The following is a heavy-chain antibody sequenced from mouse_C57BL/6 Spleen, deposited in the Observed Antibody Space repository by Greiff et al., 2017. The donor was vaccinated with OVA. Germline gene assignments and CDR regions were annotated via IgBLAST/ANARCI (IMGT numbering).Heavy chain of an antibody. D-gene: IGHD1-1*01. J-gene: IGHJ4*01. CDR1: GYTFTSYW. CDR3: ARETTVVADYAMDD. CDR2: IHPSDSDT. Sequence: QVQLQQPGADLVKPGASVKVSCKASGYTFTSYWMHWVKQRPGQGLEWIGRIHPSDSDTNYNQKFKGKATLTVDKSSSTAYMQLSILTSEDSAVYYCARETTVVADYAMDDWGQGTSVTVSS. V-gene: IGHV1-74*01.